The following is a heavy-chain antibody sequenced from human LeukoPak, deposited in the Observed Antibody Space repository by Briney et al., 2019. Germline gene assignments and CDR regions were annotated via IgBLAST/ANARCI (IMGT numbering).Heavy chain of an antibody. Sequence: SETLSLTCTVPGDSISNYFWRWIRQPPGKGLEWIGYMHNGVHTNYNPSLKSRVTISGDTSKNQLSLKLTSVTAEDTAVYYCAATIKRDYGDTNLDFWGQGTLVTVSS. CDR1: GDSISNYF. V-gene: IGHV4-59*01. CDR2: MHNGVHT. J-gene: IGHJ4*02. D-gene: IGHD4/OR15-4a*01. CDR3: AATIKRDYGDTNLDF.